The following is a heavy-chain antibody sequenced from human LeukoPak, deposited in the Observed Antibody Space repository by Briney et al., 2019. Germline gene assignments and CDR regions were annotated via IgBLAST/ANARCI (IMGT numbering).Heavy chain of an antibody. CDR3: ARGQQTLYYYYGMDV. CDR1: GFTFSDYY. V-gene: IGHV3-11*01. Sequence: PGRSLRLSCAASGFTFSDYYMSWIRQAPGKGLEWVSYISSSGSTIYYADSVKGRFTISRDNAKNSLYLQMNGLRAEDTAVYYCARGQQTLYYYYGMDVWGQGTTVTVSS. D-gene: IGHD1-1*01. J-gene: IGHJ6*02. CDR2: ISSSGSTI.